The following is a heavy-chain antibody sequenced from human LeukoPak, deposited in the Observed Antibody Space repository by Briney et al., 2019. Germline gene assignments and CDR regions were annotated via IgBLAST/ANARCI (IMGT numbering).Heavy chain of an antibody. CDR1: GGSITNRRYY. Sequence: PSETLSLTCTVSGGSITNRRYYWGWLRQPPGKGLEWSGSIYYSGETNYNPSLNSRLTISIDTSKNHYSLKVTSVTAADAAVYYCAKLNTSGWYFDYWGRGTLVTVSS. J-gene: IGHJ4*02. CDR3: AKLNTSGWYFDY. V-gene: IGHV4-39*02. D-gene: IGHD6-19*01. CDR2: IYYSGET.